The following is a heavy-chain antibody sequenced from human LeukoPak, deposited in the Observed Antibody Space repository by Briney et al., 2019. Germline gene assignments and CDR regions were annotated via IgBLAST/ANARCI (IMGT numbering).Heavy chain of an antibody. J-gene: IGHJ5*02. CDR3: ARSVGGYCSSTSCYSPPWFDP. V-gene: IGHV1-8*03. Sequence: GASVKVSCKASGYTFTSYDINWVRQATGQGLEWMGWMNPNSGNTGYAQKFQGRVTITRNTSISTAYMELSSLRSEDTAVYYCARSVGGYCSSTSCYSPPWFDPWGQGTLVTVSS. CDR1: GYTFTSYD. D-gene: IGHD2-2*01. CDR2: MNPNSGNT.